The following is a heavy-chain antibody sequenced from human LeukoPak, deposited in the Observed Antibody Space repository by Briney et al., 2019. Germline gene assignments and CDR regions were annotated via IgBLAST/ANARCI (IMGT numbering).Heavy chain of an antibody. V-gene: IGHV4-30-2*01. D-gene: IGHD5-18*01. CDR1: GGSISSGGYY. CDR2: INHSGST. J-gene: IGHJ6*02. CDR3: ARGRGYSYGYDYYYYGMDV. Sequence: SQTLSLTCTVSGGSISSGGYYWSWIRQPPGKGLEWIGEINHSGSTNYNPSLKSRVTISVDPSKNQFSLKLSSVTAADTAVYYCARGRGYSYGYDYYYYGMDVWGQGTTVTVSS.